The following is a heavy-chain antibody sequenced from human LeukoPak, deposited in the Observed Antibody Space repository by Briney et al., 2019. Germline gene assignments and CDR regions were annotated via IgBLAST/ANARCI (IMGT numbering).Heavy chain of an antibody. CDR2: IDPCDSDT. D-gene: IGHD3-22*01. CDR3: ARPAGSSGFLDY. V-gene: IGHV5-51*01. J-gene: IGHJ4*02. Sequence: GESLKISFKGSGYSFTSYWIGWVRQMPGKGLEWMGSIDPCDSDTRYSPSFQGQVTISADKSISTAYLQWSSLKASDTAMYYCARPAGSSGFLDYWGQGTLVTVSS. CDR1: GYSFTSYW.